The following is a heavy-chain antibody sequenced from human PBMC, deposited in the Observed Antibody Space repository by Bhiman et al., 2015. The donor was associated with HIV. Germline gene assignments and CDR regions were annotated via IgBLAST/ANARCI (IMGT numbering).Heavy chain of an antibody. CDR1: GFTFITAW. D-gene: IGHD6-6*01. J-gene: IGHJ5*02. V-gene: IGHV3-21*01. Sequence: EVQLVESGGGLVKPGGSLRLSCAASGFTFITAWMSWVRQAPGKGLEWVSSISSSSYYIYYADSVKGRFTISRDNAKNSLYLQMNSLRAEDTAVYYCARGSSSSLSAERFDPWGQGTLVTVSS. CDR3: ARGSSSSLSAERFDP. CDR2: ISSSSYYI.